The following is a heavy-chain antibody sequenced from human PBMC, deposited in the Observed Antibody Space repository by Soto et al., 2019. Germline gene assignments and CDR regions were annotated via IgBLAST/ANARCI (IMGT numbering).Heavy chain of an antibody. D-gene: IGHD3-22*01. V-gene: IGHV3-21*01. CDR1: GFTFSSYS. CDR2: ISCSTSYI. J-gene: IGHJ6*02. Sequence: PGGSLRLSCAASGFTFSSYSMNWVRQAPGKGLEWVSSISCSTSYIYYADSVKGRFAISRDNAKNSLYLQMNSLRAEDTAVYYCARVVDYCDPYYYYGMDVWAQGTTVTVSS. CDR3: ARVVDYCDPYYYYGMDV.